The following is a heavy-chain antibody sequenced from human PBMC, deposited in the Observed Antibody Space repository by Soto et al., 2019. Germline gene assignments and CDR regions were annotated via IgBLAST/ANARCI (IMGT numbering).Heavy chain of an antibody. CDR1: GGSISSSSYF. CDR2: IYYSGST. V-gene: IGHV4-39*07. D-gene: IGHD6-19*01. CDR3: ARTDGYSSGWYLGYGMDV. Sequence: SETLSLTCSVSGGSISSSSYFWGWIRQPPGKGLEWIGSIYYSGSTYYNPSLKSRVTVSVDKSKNQFSLKLSSVAAADTAVYYCARTDGYSSGWYLGYGMDVWGQGTTVTVSS. J-gene: IGHJ6*02.